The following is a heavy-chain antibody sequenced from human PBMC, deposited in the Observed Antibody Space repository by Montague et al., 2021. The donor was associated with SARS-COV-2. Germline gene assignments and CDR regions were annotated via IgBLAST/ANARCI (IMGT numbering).Heavy chain of an antibody. CDR2: IYLSGST. CDR1: GYSISSGYY. CDR3: ARDGFTWLQIWSRFDP. Sequence: SETLSLTCTVSGYSISSGYYWGWIRQPPGKGLEWIGNIYLSGSTYYNPXXKSRVTISVDTSKNQFSLKLSSVTAADTAVYYCARDGFTWLQIWSRFDPWGQGTLVTVSS. D-gene: IGHD5-24*01. V-gene: IGHV4-38-2*02. J-gene: IGHJ5*01.